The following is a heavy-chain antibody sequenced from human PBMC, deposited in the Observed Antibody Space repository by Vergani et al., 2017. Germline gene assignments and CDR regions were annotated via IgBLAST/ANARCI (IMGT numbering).Heavy chain of an antibody. CDR3: ARGPPGSSSDLYYFDY. D-gene: IGHD6-6*01. Sequence: EVQLLESGGGLVQPGGSLRLSCAASGFTFSSYAMSWVRQAPGKGLEWVSAISGSGGSTYYADSVKGRFTISRDNSKNTLYLQMNSLRAEDTAVYYCARGPPGSSSDLYYFDYWGQGTLVTVSS. CDR1: GFTFSSYA. CDR2: ISGSGGST. J-gene: IGHJ4*02. V-gene: IGHV3-23*01.